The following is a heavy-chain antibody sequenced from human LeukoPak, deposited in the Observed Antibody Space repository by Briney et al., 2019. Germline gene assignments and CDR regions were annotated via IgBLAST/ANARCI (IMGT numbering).Heavy chain of an antibody. CDR2: ISYDGSNK. V-gene: IGHV3-30*18. D-gene: IGHD1-1*01. CDR1: GFTFSTYG. J-gene: IGHJ6*02. CDR3: AKDRSVPSNFYYYYGMDV. Sequence: GGSLRLSCAASGFTFSTYGMHWVRQAPGKGLEWVAVISYDGSNKYFADSVKGRFTISRDNSKNMLYLQMNSLRAEDTAVYYCAKDRSVPSNFYYYYGMDVWGQGTTVTVSS.